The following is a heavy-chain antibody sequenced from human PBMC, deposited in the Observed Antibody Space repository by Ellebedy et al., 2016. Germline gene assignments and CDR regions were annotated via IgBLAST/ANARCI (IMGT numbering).Heavy chain of an antibody. D-gene: IGHD4-17*01. CDR1: GFSLSTGAVV. V-gene: IGHV2-5*01. CDR2: IYGNDDK. J-gene: IGHJ4*02. CDR3: AHRTTVTADDY. Sequence: SGPTLVKPTQTLTLTCTFSGFSLSTGAVVVGWVRQPPGKAPEWLAFIYGNDDKRYSPSLESRLTITKDTSKNEVVLTLTNMDPVDTATYYCAHRTTVTADDYWGQGTLVTVSS.